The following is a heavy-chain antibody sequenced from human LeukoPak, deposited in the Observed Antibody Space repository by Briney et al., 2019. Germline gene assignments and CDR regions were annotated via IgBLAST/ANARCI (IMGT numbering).Heavy chain of an antibody. CDR1: GYTFTGYF. V-gene: IGHV1-2*02. CDR2: INPNSGGA. J-gene: IGHJ5*02. D-gene: IGHD1-1*01. Sequence: ASVKVSCTASGYTFTGYFMNWVRQAPGQGLEWMGWINPNSGGANYAQKFQGRVTMTRDTSISTAYMELSSLISDDTAVYYCARGSSVRDWFDLWGQGTLVTVSS. CDR3: ARGSSVRDWFDL.